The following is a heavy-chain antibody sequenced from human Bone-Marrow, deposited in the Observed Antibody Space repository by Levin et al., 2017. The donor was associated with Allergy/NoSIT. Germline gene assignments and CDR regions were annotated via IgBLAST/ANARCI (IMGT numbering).Heavy chain of an antibody. D-gene: IGHD5-12*01. V-gene: IGHV3-30-3*01. CDR1: GFTFSSYA. CDR2: ISYDGNNK. J-gene: IGHJ4*02. CDR3: AKDTGVVQWLYYFHY. Sequence: GGSLRLSCAASGFTFSSYAMHWVRQAPGKGLEWVAVISYDGNNKFYADSVKGRFTISRDNSKNTLYMQMNSLRAEDTAVYFCAKDTGVVQWLYYFHYWGQGTLVTVSS.